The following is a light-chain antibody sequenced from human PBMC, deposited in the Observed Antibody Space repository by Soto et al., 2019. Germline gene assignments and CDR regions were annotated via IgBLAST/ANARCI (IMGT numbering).Light chain of an antibody. CDR2: DVS. CDR1: SSDVGGYNY. Sequence: QPVLTQPASVSGSHGQSITISCTESSSDVGGYNYVSWYQHLPGKAPELMIYDVSNRPSGVSNRFSGSKSGNTASLTISGLQAEDEADYYCNSYTSSGTYVFGTGTKVTVL. J-gene: IGLJ1*01. CDR3: NSYTSSGTYV. V-gene: IGLV2-14*03.